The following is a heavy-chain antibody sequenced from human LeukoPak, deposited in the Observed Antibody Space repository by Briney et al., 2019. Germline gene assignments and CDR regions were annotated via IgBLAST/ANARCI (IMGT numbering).Heavy chain of an antibody. D-gene: IGHD3-22*01. CDR1: GFTFSNYA. CDR3: ARNPYDSSGYYSFFDF. CDR2: ISGSGGGT. J-gene: IGHJ4*02. Sequence: PGGSLRLSCAASGFTFSNYAMSWVRQAPGKGLEWVSSISGSGGGTYYADSVKGRFTISRDNSKNTLYLQMNSLRAEDTAVYYCARNPYDSSGYYSFFDFWGQGTLVTVSS. V-gene: IGHV3-23*01.